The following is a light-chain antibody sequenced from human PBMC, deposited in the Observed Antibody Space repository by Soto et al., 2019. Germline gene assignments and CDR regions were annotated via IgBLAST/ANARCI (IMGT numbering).Light chain of an antibody. V-gene: IGKV1-5*03. CDR2: KAS. CDR1: QTITVW. Sequence: DIQMTQSPSTLSASVGDRVTITCRASQTITVWLAWYQQKPGKAPKLLIYKASILQSGVPSRFSGSGSGTEFTLPISSLQPDDFATDYCQHYHTYPYSFGQGTKLEIK. J-gene: IGKJ2*03. CDR3: QHYHTYPYS.